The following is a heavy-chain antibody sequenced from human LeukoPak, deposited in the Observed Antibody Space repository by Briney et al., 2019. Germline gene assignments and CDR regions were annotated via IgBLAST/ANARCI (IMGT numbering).Heavy chain of an antibody. CDR2: INPNSGGT. CDR1: GYTFTAYN. Sequence: ASVKVSCKASGYTFTAYNIHWVRQAPGQGLEWMGWINPNSGGTNYAQKFQGRVTMTRDTSISTAYMELSKLRSDDTAVYYCARESEYSYGWGQGTLVTVSS. V-gene: IGHV1-2*02. CDR3: ARESEYSYG. D-gene: IGHD5-18*01. J-gene: IGHJ4*02.